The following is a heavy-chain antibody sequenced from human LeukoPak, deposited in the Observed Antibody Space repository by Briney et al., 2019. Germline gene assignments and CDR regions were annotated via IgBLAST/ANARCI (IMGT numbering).Heavy chain of an antibody. J-gene: IGHJ4*02. CDR2: ISISGSKT. V-gene: IGHV3-23*01. Sequence: GGSLRLSCAASGFTFSSYWMHWVRQAPGKGLEWVSAISISGSKTYYADSVKGRFTISRDNSKNTLYLQMNSLRAEDTAVYYCANEIRPNDYWGQGTQVTVSS. CDR3: ANEIRPNDY. D-gene: IGHD4-17*01. CDR1: GFTFSSYW.